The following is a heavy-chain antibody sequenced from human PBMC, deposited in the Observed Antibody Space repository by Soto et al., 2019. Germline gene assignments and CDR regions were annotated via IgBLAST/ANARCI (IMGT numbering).Heavy chain of an antibody. CDR2: IWYDGSNK. J-gene: IGHJ4*02. Sequence: GGSLRLSCAASGFTFSSYGMHWVRQAPGKGLEWVAVIWYDGSNKYYADSVKGRFTISRDNSKNTLYLQMNSLRAEDTAVYYCARDGYCSGGSCYSVPVFDYWGQGTLVTVSS. CDR3: ARDGYCSGGSCYSVPVFDY. V-gene: IGHV3-33*01. CDR1: GFTFSSYG. D-gene: IGHD2-15*01.